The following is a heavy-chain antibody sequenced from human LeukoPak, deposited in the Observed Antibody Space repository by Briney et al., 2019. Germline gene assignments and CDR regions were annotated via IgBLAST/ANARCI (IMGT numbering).Heavy chain of an antibody. CDR2: IYSSGST. CDR3: ASQPIGANHESGYFFDY. J-gene: IGHJ4*02. Sequence: PSETLSLTCTVSGGSISSGGYYWSWIRQHPGKGLEWIGYIYSSGSTYYNPSLKSRVTISVDTSKNQFSLKLSSVTAADTAVYYCASQPIGANHESGYFFDYWGQGTLVTVSS. V-gene: IGHV4-31*03. CDR1: GGSISSGGYY. D-gene: IGHD3-22*01.